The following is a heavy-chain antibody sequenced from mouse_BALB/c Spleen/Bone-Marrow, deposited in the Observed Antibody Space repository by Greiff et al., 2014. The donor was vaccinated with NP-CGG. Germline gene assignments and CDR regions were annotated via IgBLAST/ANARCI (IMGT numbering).Heavy chain of an antibody. V-gene: IGHV14-3*02. CDR3: ARYDYRYSWFAY. CDR2: IDPANGNT. Sequence: EVQLQESGAELVKPGASVKLSCTASGFNIKDTYMHWVKQRPEQDLEWIGRIDPANGNTKYDPKFQGKATMTTDTSSNTAYLQLRSLTSEDTAVYYCARYDYRYSWFAYWGQGTLVTVSA. D-gene: IGHD2-14*01. J-gene: IGHJ3*01. CDR1: GFNIKDTY.